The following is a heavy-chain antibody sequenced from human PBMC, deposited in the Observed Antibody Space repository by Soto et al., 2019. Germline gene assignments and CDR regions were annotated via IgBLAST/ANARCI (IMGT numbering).Heavy chain of an antibody. D-gene: IGHD6-19*01. Sequence: EVQLLESGGGLVQPGGSLRLSCAASGFTFSSYAMSWVRQAPGKGLEWVSAISGSGGSTYYTDSVKGRFTISRDNSKNTLYLQMNSLRAEDTAVYYCAKDLIAVVWYGLDYWGQGTLVTVSS. CDR1: GFTFSSYA. CDR2: ISGSGGST. CDR3: AKDLIAVVWYGLDY. V-gene: IGHV3-23*01. J-gene: IGHJ4*02.